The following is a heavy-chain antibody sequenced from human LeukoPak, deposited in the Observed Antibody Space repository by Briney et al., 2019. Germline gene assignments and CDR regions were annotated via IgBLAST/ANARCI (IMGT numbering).Heavy chain of an antibody. D-gene: IGHD2-2*01. J-gene: IGHJ4*02. V-gene: IGHV4-31*03. CDR2: IYYSGST. CDR3: ARRVATSRSFDY. CDR1: GGSISSGGYY. Sequence: SQTLSLTCTVSGGSISSGGYYWSWIRQHSGKGLEWIGYIYYSGSTYYNPSLKSRVTISVDTSKNQFSLKLSSVTAADTAVYYCARRVATSRSFDYWGQGTLVTVSS.